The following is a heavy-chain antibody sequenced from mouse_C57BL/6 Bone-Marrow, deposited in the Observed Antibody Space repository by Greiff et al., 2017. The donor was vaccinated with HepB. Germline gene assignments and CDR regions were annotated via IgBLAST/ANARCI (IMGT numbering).Heavy chain of an antibody. Sequence: EVKLEESGPGLVKPSQTVFLTCTVTGISITTGNYRWSWIRQFPGNKLEWIGYIYYSGTITYNPSLTSRTTITRDTPKNQFFLEMNSLTAEDTATYDCARDSGYYRFAYWGQGTLVTVSA. CDR1: GISITTGNYR. CDR2: IYYSGTI. J-gene: IGHJ3*01. V-gene: IGHV3-5*01. D-gene: IGHD2-3*01. CDR3: ARDSGYYRFAY.